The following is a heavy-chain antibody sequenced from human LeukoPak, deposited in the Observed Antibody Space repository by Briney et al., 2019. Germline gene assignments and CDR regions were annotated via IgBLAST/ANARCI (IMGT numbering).Heavy chain of an antibody. V-gene: IGHV1-8*01. J-gene: IGHJ5*02. D-gene: IGHD5-12*01. CDR1: GYIFTNYD. CDR3: ARGTGSWLRLTRWFDP. Sequence: ASVKVSCKASGYIFTNYDINWVRQATGQGLEWMGWMNPNSGNSDYAQKFQGRVTMTGNTSISTAYMELSSLVSEDTAVYYCARGTGSWLRLTRWFDPWGQGTLVTVSS. CDR2: MNPNSGNS.